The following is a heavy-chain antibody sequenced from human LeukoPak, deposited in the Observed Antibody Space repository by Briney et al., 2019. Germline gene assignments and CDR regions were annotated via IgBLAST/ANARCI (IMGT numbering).Heavy chain of an antibody. V-gene: IGHV4-59*12. Sequence: PSETLSLTCTVSGGSISSYYWSWIRQPPGKGLEWVGYIYYSGSTYYNPSLKSRVTISVHTSKNQFSLKLSSVTAADTAVYYCARRRIVVVVATNWFDPWGQGTLVTVSS. CDR2: IYYSGST. CDR3: ARRRIVVVVATNWFDP. CDR1: GGSISSYY. D-gene: IGHD2-15*01. J-gene: IGHJ5*02.